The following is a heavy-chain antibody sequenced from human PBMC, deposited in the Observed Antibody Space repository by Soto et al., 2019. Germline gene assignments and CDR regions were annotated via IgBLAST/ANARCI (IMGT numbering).Heavy chain of an antibody. CDR1: GGSFSGYY. D-gene: IGHD3-10*01. V-gene: IGHV4-34*01. CDR3: ARVNRMVRGVFDY. J-gene: IGHJ4*02. CDR2: INHSGST. Sequence: SETLSLTCADYGGSFSGYYWSWIRQPPGKGLEWIGEINHSGSTNYNPSLKSRVTISVDTSKNQFSLKLSSVTAADTAVYYCARVNRMVRGVFDYWGQGTLVTVSS.